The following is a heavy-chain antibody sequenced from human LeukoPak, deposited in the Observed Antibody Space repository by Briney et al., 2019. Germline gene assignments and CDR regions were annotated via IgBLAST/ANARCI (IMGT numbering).Heavy chain of an antibody. CDR3: ARHGGTLDYFDF. CDR1: GGSISSYY. D-gene: IGHD1-26*01. V-gene: IGHV4-59*08. Sequence: PSETLSHPCTVSGGSISSYYWSWIRQPPGKGLEWIGYISYGGATSYNPSLKRRVTISVDSPKNRFSLRLSSLTAADTALYYCARHGGTLDYFDFWGPGSLVTVSS. J-gene: IGHJ4*02. CDR2: ISYGGAT.